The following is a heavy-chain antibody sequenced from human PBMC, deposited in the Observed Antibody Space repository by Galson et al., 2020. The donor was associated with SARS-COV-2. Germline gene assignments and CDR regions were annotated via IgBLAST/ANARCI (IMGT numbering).Heavy chain of an antibody. CDR2: IYYSGST. D-gene: IGHD3-22*01. CDR3: ARAQLSSAQGGMDV. J-gene: IGHJ6*02. V-gene: IGHV4-30-4*01. Sequence: SETLSLTCTVSGGSISSGDYYWSWIRQPPGKGLEWIGYIYYSGSTYYNPSLKSRVTISVDTSKNQFSLKLSSVTAADTAVYYCARAQLSSAQGGMDVWGQGTTVTVSS. CDR1: GGSISSGDYY.